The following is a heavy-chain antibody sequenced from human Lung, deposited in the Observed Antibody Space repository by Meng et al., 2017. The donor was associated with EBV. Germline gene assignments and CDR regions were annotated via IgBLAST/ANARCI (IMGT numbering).Heavy chain of an antibody. CDR2: IYHNENT. Sequence: QVHLQESGPGLVTPSGPPSLTCTVASASISSNNYWTWVRQPPGKGLEWIGEIYHNENTNYNPSLMSRVTMSLDKSKNHFSLNLRSVTAADTAVYFCARAPGNWNFDSWGQGTLVTVSS. CDR3: ARAPGNWNFDS. V-gene: IGHV4-4*02. J-gene: IGHJ4*02. D-gene: IGHD1-20*01. CDR1: SASISSNNY.